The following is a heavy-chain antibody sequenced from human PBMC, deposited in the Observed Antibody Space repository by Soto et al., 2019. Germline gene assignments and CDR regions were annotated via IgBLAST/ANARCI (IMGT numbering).Heavy chain of an antibody. Sequence: QITLKESGPTLVKPTQTLTLTCTFSGFSLSTSGVGVGWIRQPPGKALEWLALIYWDDDKRYSPSLKSRLTXXQDTSKNQVVLTMTNMDPLDTATFYCAHRLLWFDYWGQGTLVTVSS. D-gene: IGHD3-10*01. CDR3: AHRLLWFDY. CDR2: IYWDDDK. CDR1: GFSLSTSGVG. J-gene: IGHJ5*01. V-gene: IGHV2-5*02.